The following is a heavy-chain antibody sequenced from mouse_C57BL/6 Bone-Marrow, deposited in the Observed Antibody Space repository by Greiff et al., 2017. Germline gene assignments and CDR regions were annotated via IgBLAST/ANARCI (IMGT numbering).Heavy chain of an antibody. CDR3: ARSYYGSSPHYYAMDY. CDR2: IDPEDGET. CDR1: GFNIKDYY. J-gene: IGHJ4*01. V-gene: IGHV14-2*01. D-gene: IGHD1-1*01. Sequence: EVKLMESGAELVKPGASVKLSCTASGFNIKDYYMHWVKQRTEQGLEWIGRIDPEDGETKYAPKFQGKATITADTSSNTAYLQLSSLTSEDTAVYYCARSYYGSSPHYYAMDYWGQGTSVTVSS.